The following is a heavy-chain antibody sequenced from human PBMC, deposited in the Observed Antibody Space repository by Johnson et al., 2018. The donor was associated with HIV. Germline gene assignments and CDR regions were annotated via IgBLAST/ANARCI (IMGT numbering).Heavy chain of an antibody. J-gene: IGHJ3*02. Sequence: QEQLVESGGGVVQPGGSLRLSCAASGFIFSTYGMHWVRQAPGKGLEWVAFIRYDGSNKYYVDSVKGRFTISRDNSKNTLYLQMNSLRAEDTAMYYCAKSESGWYPIRAFDIWGQGTMVTVSS. CDR3: AKSESGWYPIRAFDI. V-gene: IGHV3-30*02. D-gene: IGHD6-19*01. CDR1: GFIFSTYG. CDR2: IRYDGSNK.